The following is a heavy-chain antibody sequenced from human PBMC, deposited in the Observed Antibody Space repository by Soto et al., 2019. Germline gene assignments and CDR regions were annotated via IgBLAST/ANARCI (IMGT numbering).Heavy chain of an antibody. CDR1: GYTFTSYG. V-gene: IGHV1-18*01. D-gene: IGHD4-17*01. Sequence: ASVKVSCKASGYTFTSYGISWVRQAPGQGLEWMGWISAYNGNTNYAQKLQGRVTMTTDTSTSTAYMELRSLRSDDTAVYYCGRVYGDYGDYYYYYYMDVWGKGPPVTVPS. CDR2: ISAYNGNT. CDR3: GRVYGDYGDYYYYYYMDV. J-gene: IGHJ6*03.